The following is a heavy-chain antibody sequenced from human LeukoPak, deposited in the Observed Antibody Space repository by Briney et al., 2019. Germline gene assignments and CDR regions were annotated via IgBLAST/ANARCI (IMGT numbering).Heavy chain of an antibody. J-gene: IGHJ4*02. Sequence: GRSLRLSCAASGFTFSSYAMRWVRQAPGKGLEWVAVISDDGSNKYYADSVKGRFTISRDNSNNTLYLQINSLRAEDTAVYCCARDGYYDFWSGHPTYYFDYWGQGTLVTVSS. CDR1: GFTFSSYA. CDR3: ARDGYYDFWSGHPTYYFDY. D-gene: IGHD3-3*01. CDR2: ISDDGSNK. V-gene: IGHV3-30-3*01.